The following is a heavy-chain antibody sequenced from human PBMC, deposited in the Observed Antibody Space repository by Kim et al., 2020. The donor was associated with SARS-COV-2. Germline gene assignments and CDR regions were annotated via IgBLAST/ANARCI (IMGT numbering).Heavy chain of an antibody. CDR1: GYSFTSYW. Sequence: GESLKISCEGSGYSFTSYWISWVRQMPGKGLEWMGKIDPSDSYTNYSPSFEGHVTISADKSISTAYVQWSSLKASDTAIYYCARQADILTGYLYWGQGTLVTVSS. CDR2: IDPSDSYT. V-gene: IGHV5-10-1*01. J-gene: IGHJ4*02. D-gene: IGHD3-9*01. CDR3: ARQADILTGYLY.